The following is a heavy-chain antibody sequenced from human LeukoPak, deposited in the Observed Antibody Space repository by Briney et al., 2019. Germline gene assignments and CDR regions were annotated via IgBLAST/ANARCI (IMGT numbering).Heavy chain of an antibody. J-gene: IGHJ5*02. CDR2: IIPIFGTA. CDR1: GGTFSSYA. CDR3: ARDGQQQPSYNWFDP. D-gene: IGHD6-13*01. Sequence: SVKVSCKASGGTFSSYAISWVRQAPGQGLEWMGGIIPIFGTANYAQKFQGRATITADKSTSTAYMELSSLRSEDTAVYYCARDGQQQPSYNWFDPWGQGTLVTVSS. V-gene: IGHV1-69*06.